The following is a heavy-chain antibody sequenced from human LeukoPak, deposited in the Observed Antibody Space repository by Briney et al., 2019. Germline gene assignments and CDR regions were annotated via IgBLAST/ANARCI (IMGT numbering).Heavy chain of an antibody. CDR2: ISAYNGNT. CDR1: GYTFTSYG. Sequence: ASVKVSCKASGYTFTSYGISWVRQAPGQGLEWMGWISAYNGNTNYAQKLQGRVTMTTDTSTSTAYTELRSLRSDDTAVYYCARVRFLEWFLSVCWFDPWGQGTLVTVSS. V-gene: IGHV1-18*01. J-gene: IGHJ5*02. D-gene: IGHD3-3*01. CDR3: ARVRFLEWFLSVCWFDP.